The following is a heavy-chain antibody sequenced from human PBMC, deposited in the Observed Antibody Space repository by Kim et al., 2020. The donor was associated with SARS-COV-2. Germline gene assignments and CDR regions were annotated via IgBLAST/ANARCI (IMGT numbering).Heavy chain of an antibody. J-gene: IGHJ3*01. V-gene: IGHV1-18*01. CDR1: GYTFSRYG. Sequence: ASVKVSCKASGYTFSRYGISWVRQAPGQGLEWIGGISPINANTKYAQKVQDRVTVTTDASTSTAYLELSSLTSDDTGVYYCARERPCSDGDNFYFAFD. D-gene: IGHD4-17*01. CDR3: ARERPCSDGDNFYFAFD. CDR2: ISPINANT.